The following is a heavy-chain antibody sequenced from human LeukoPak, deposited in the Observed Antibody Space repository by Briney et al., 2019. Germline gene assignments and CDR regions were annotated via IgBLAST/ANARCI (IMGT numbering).Heavy chain of an antibody. CDR1: GYTFTSYG. CDR3: ARDHYYDSSGHQKYGFDY. D-gene: IGHD3-22*01. CDR2: ISAYNGNT. V-gene: IGHV1-18*01. J-gene: IGHJ4*02. Sequence: ASVKVSCKASGYTFTSYGISWVRQAPGQGLEWMGWISAYNGNTNYAQKLQGRVTMTTDTSTSTAYTELRSLRSDDTAVYYCARDHYYDSSGHQKYGFDYWGQGTLVTVSS.